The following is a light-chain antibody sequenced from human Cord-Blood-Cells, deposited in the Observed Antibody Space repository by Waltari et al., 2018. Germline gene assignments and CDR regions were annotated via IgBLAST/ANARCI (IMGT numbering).Light chain of an antibody. J-gene: IGKJ1*01. Sequence: EIVMTQSQATLSVSPGARATLSCRASQSVSSNLAWYQQKPGKAPRLLIYGPSTRATGIPARFSGSGSGTEFTLTISSLQSEDFAVYYCQQYNNWPPWTFGQGTKVEIK. CDR1: QSVSSN. CDR3: QQYNNWPPWT. CDR2: GPS. V-gene: IGKV3-15*01.